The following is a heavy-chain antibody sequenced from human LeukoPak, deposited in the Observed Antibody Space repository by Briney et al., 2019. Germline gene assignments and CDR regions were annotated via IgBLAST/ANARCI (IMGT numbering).Heavy chain of an antibody. D-gene: IGHD6-6*01. CDR2: ISYDGSNK. V-gene: IGHV3-30-3*01. CDR1: GFTFSTCA. CDR3: ARDRSIASDY. J-gene: IGHJ4*02. Sequence: PGGSLRLSCAASGFTFSTCAMHWVRQAPGKGLEWVAIISYDGSNKYYPDSVKGRFTVSRDNSKNTLFLQMNSLRAEDAAVYYCARDRSIASDYWGQGTLATVSS.